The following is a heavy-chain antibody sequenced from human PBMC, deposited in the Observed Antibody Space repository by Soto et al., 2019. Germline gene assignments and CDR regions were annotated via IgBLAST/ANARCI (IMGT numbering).Heavy chain of an antibody. J-gene: IGHJ5*02. Sequence: PSETLSLTCTVSGGSISSGGYYWSWIRQHPGKGLEWIGYIYYSGSTYYNPSLKSRVTISVDTPKNQFSLKLSSVTAADTAVYYCARDSSLNWFDPWGQGTLVTVSS. CDR2: IYYSGST. D-gene: IGHD2-2*01. V-gene: IGHV4-31*03. CDR3: ARDSSLNWFDP. CDR1: GGSISSGGYY.